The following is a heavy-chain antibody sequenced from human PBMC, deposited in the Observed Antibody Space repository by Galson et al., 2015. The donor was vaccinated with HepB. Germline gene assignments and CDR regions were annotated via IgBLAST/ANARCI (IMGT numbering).Heavy chain of an antibody. V-gene: IGHV3-49*03. CDR3: TRFSDIVVVPAAITGLGDY. Sequence: SLRLSCAASGFTFGDYAMSWFRQAPGKGLEWVGFIRSKAYGGTTEYAASVKGRFTISRDDSKSIAYLQMNSLKTEDTAVYYCTRFSDIVVVPAAITGLGDYWGQGTLVTVSS. J-gene: IGHJ4*02. CDR2: IRSKAYGGTT. D-gene: IGHD2-2*02. CDR1: GFTFGDYA.